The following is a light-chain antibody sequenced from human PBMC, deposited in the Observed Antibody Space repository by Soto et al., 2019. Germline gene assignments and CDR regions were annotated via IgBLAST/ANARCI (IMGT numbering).Light chain of an antibody. CDR3: QQSYSVPYT. CDR2: AAY. CDR1: QSISSH. Sequence: DIQMTQSPSSLSASVGDRVTITCRASQSISSHLNWYQQKPGKAPKLLIYAAYNLQGGVPSRFSCSGSGTDFTLTISSLQPEDFATYYCQQSYSVPYTFGQGTKLEIE. V-gene: IGKV1-39*01. J-gene: IGKJ2*01.